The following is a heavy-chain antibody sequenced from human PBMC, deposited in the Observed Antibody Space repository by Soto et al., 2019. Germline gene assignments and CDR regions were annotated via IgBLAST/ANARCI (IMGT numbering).Heavy chain of an antibody. CDR1: GFTFSSYW. CDR2: IKQDGSEK. D-gene: IGHD6-19*01. J-gene: IGHJ6*02. CDR3: ASGIGSSGEDHYYGMDV. Sequence: PGGSLRLSCAASGFTFSSYWMSWVRQAPGKGLEWVANIKQDGSEKYYVDSVKGRFTISRDNAKNSLYLQMNSLRAEDTAVYYCASGIGSSGEDHYYGMDVWGQGTTVTVSS. V-gene: IGHV3-7*03.